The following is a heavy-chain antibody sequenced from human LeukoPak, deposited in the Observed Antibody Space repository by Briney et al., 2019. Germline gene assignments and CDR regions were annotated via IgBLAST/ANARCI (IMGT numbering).Heavy chain of an antibody. CDR1: AGSVSSCSKY. J-gene: IGHJ3*02. D-gene: IGHD4-17*01. CDR2: IYYSGST. Sequence: SDTLSLTCTVYAGSVSSCSKYWSWIRQPPGKVLKWIGYIYYSGSTNYNPSLKSRVTISVDTSKNQFSLKLSSVTAADTAVYYCAREVDYGDYLDAFDIWGQGTMVTVSS. CDR3: AREVDYGDYLDAFDI. V-gene: IGHV4-61*01.